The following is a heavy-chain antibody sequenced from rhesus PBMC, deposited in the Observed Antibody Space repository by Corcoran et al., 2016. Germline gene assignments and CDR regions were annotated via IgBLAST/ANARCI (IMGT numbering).Heavy chain of an antibody. CDR3: ARVYGSSYLGSFDY. J-gene: IGHJ4*01. V-gene: IGHV4S10*01. Sequence: QVQLQESGPGVVKPSETLSLTCAVSGGSISDSYRWSWIRQPPGKGLEWIGYIYGSSTSTNYNPSLKSRVTISKDTPKNQFSLKLSSVTAADTAVYYCARVYGSSYLGSFDYWGQGVLVTVSS. D-gene: IGHD4-29*01. CDR1: GGSISDSYR. CDR2: IYGSSTST.